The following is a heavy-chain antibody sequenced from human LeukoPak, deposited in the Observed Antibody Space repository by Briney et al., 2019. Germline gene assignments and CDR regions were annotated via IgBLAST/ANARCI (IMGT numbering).Heavy chain of an antibody. V-gene: IGHV3-7*01. CDR3: ARDRGYSSFDY. CDR1: AFTFSSYW. D-gene: IGHD4-23*01. J-gene: IGHJ4*02. CDR2: IKEDGSEI. Sequence: QPGGSLRLFCEASAFTFSSYWMSWVRQAPGKGLEWVANIKEDGSEINYVDSVKGRFTISRDNAKNSLFLQMNSLRVEDTAVYYCARDRGYSSFDYWGQGTLVTVSS.